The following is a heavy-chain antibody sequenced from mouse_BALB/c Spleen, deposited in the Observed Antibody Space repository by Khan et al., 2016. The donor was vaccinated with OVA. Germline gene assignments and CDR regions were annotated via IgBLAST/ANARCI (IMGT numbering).Heavy chain of an antibody. V-gene: IGHV1-7*01. CDR2: INPITGYT. CDR1: GYTFTSYW. J-gene: IGHJ2*01. CDR3: ATGTYYFDY. Sequence: QVQLQQSGAELAKPGASVKMSCKASGYTFTSYWMHWVKQRPGQGLEWIGYINPITGYTEYNQKFKDKATLTADKSSSTAYMQLSSLTSEDSAVYYCATGTYYFDYWGQGTTLTVSS.